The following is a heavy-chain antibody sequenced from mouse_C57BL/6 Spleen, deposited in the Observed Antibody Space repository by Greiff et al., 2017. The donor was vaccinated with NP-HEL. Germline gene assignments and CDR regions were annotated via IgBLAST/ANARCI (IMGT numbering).Heavy chain of an antibody. CDR2: ISSGSSTI. CDR1: GFTFSDYG. D-gene: IGHD2-4*01. Sequence: DVKLVESGGGLVKPGGSLKLSCAASGFTFSDYGMHWVRQAPEKGLEWVAYISSGSSTIYYADTVKGRITISRDNAKNTLFLQMTSLRSEDTAMYDCARPDDYDPWFAYWGQGTLVTVSA. V-gene: IGHV5-17*01. CDR3: ARPDDYDPWFAY. J-gene: IGHJ3*01.